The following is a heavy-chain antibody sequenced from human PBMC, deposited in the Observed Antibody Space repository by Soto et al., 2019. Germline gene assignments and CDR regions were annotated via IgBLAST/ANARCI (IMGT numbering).Heavy chain of an antibody. J-gene: IGHJ4*02. CDR2: INTGRGNT. Sequence: QVQLVQSGAEVKKPGASVKISCKTSGYTFTRYTIHWVRQAPGQRLEWMGWINTGRGNTKYSEKWQGRVTITADTSASTAYMELGSLTSADTALYYCSRDAYSSGYDSDYWGQGTLVTVSS. V-gene: IGHV1-3*04. CDR3: SRDAYSSGYDSDY. D-gene: IGHD5-18*01. CDR1: GYTFTRYT.